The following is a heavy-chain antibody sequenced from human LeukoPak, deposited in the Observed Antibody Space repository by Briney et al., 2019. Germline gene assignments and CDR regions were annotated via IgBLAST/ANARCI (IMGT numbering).Heavy chain of an antibody. J-gene: IGHJ3*02. Sequence: SQTLSLTCTVSGGSISSGSYYWSWIRQPAGKGLEWIGRIYTSGSTNYNPSLKSRVTMSVDTSKNQFPLKLSSVTAADTAVYYCARDIQTYYDFWSGYYPIGFDIWGQGTMVAVSS. D-gene: IGHD3-3*01. V-gene: IGHV4-61*02. CDR2: IYTSGST. CDR1: GGSISSGSYY. CDR3: ARDIQTYYDFWSGYYPIGFDI.